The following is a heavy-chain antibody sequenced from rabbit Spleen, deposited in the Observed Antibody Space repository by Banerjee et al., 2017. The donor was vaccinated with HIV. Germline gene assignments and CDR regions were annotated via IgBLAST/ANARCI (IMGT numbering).Heavy chain of an antibody. CDR3: ARGSATMTMVITGYYLNL. CDR1: GFSFSSSYY. D-gene: IGHD2-1*01. V-gene: IGHV1S45*01. J-gene: IGHJ4*01. Sequence: QEQLVESGGGLVKPEGSLTLTCTASGFSFSSSYYICWVRQAQGMGLECTACIYADSSGSTYYANWAKGRFTISKTSSTTVTLQMTSLTVADTATYFCARGSATMTMVITGYYLNLWGQGTLVTVS. CDR2: IYADSSGST.